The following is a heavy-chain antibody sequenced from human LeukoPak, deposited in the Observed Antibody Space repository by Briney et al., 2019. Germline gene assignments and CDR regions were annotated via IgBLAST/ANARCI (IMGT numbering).Heavy chain of an antibody. V-gene: IGHV3-33*01. CDR2: IWYDGSNK. J-gene: IGHJ6*02. Sequence: GGSLRLSCAASGFTFISYGMHWVRQGPGKGLEWVAVIWYDGSNKYYADSVKGRFTISRDNSKNTLYLQMNSLRAEDTAVYYCARGPYGMDVWGQGTTVTVSS. CDR3: ARGPYGMDV. CDR1: GFTFISYG.